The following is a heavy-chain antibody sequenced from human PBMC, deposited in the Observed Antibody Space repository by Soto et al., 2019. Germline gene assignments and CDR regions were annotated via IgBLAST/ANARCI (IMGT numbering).Heavy chain of an antibody. CDR2: IYSGGST. CDR1: GFTVSSNY. Sequence: GGSLRLSCTASGFTVSSNYMSWVRQAPGKGLEWVSVIYSGGSTYYADSVKGRFTISRDNSKNTLYLQMNSLRAEDTAVYYCAREDGYRGGDAFDIWGQGTMVTVSS. CDR3: AREDGYRGGDAFDI. V-gene: IGHV3-66*01. J-gene: IGHJ3*02. D-gene: IGHD5-12*01.